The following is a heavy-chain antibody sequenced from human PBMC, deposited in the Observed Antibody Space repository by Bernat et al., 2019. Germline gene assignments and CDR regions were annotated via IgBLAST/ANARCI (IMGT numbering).Heavy chain of an antibody. CDR2: IWYDGSNK. CDR3: GAAAGVFDY. D-gene: IGHD6-13*01. Sequence: QVQLVESGGGVVQPGRSLRLSCAASGFTFSSYGMHWVRQALGKGLEWVAVIWYDGSNKYYADSVKGRFTISRDNSKNTLYLQMNSLRAEDTAVYYCGAAAGVFDYWGQGTLVTVSS. J-gene: IGHJ4*02. CDR1: GFTFSSYG. V-gene: IGHV3-33*01.